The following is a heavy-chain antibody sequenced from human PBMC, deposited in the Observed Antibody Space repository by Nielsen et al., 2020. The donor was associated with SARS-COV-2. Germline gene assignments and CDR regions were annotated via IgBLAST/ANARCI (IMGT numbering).Heavy chain of an antibody. J-gene: IGHJ4*02. Sequence: GSLRLSCAVYGGSFSGYYWSWIRQPPGKGLEWIGEINHSGSTNYNPSLKSRVTISVDTSKNQFSLKLSSVTAADTAVYYCARPVTDDYGDHGYFDYWGQGTLVTVSS. V-gene: IGHV4-34*01. CDR2: INHSGST. D-gene: IGHD4-17*01. CDR3: ARPVTDDYGDHGYFDY. CDR1: GGSFSGYY.